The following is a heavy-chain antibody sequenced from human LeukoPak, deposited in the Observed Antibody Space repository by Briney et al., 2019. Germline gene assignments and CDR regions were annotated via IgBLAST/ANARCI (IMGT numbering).Heavy chain of an antibody. J-gene: IGHJ4*02. CDR3: ARGGLPGYFDY. D-gene: IGHD5-18*01. Sequence: SETLSLTCTVSGGSISSSSYYWGWIRQPPGKGLEWIGSIYYSGSTYYNPSLKSRVTISVDTSKNQFSLKLSSATAADTAVYYCARGGLPGYFDYWGQGTLVTVSS. V-gene: IGHV4-39*07. CDR1: GGSISSSSYY. CDR2: IYYSGST.